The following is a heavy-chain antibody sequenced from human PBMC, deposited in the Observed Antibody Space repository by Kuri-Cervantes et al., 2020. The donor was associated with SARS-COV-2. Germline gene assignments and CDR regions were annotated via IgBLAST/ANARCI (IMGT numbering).Heavy chain of an antibody. V-gene: IGHV3-30*02. CDR2: IRYDGSNK. J-gene: IGHJ4*02. D-gene: IGHD1-26*01. CDR3: AKGVIGGSLDY. Sequence: GESLKISCAASGFTFSSYGMHWVRQAPGKGLEWVAFIRYDGSNKYYADSVKGRFTISRDNSKNTLYLQMNSLRAEDTAVYYCAKGVIGGSLDYWAREPWSPSPQ. CDR1: GFTFSSYG.